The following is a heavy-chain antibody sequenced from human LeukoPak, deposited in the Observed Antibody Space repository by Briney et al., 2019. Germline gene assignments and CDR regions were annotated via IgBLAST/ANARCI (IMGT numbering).Heavy chain of an antibody. D-gene: IGHD3-22*01. Sequence: GSLRLSCAASGFAFSTYWMSWVRQAPGKGLEWVANIKQDGSEKYYVDSVKGRFTISRDNAKNSLYLQMNSLRAEDTAVYYCARDNRGYCDSSGSSLDDAFDIWGLGTMVTVSS. CDR3: ARDNRGYCDSSGSSLDDAFDI. CDR2: IKQDGSEK. V-gene: IGHV3-7*01. J-gene: IGHJ3*02. CDR1: GFAFSTYW.